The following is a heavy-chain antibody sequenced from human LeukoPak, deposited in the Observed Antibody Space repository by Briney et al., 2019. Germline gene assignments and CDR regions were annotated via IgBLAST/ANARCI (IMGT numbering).Heavy chain of an antibody. CDR3: TREVLTTY. CDR2: INVDGRRT. Sequence: GGSLRLSCAASGFTFSSYWMHWVRQVPGKGLVWVSRINVDGRRTRYADSVKVQFTISRDNAKNTLYLQMNSLRGDDTAVYYCTREVLTTYWGQGDLVTVSS. CDR1: GFTFSSYW. V-gene: IGHV3-74*01. D-gene: IGHD3-16*01. J-gene: IGHJ4*02.